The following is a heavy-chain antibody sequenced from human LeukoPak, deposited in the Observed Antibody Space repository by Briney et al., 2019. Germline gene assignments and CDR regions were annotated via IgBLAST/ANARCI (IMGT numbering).Heavy chain of an antibody. CDR2: ISYDGSNK. CDR3: AREAKWELGIDY. J-gene: IGHJ4*02. V-gene: IGHV3-30-3*01. CDR1: GFTFSSYA. Sequence: PGRSLRLSCAASGFTFSSYAMHWVRQAPGKGLEWGAVISYDGSNKYYADSVKGRFTISRDNSKNTLYLQMNSLRAEDTAVYYCAREAKWELGIDYWGQGTLVTVSS. D-gene: IGHD1-26*01.